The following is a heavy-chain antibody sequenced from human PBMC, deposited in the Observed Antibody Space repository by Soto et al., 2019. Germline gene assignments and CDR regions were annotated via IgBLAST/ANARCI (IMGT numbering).Heavy chain of an antibody. V-gene: IGHV3-23*01. Sequence: EVQLLASGGGLVQPGGSLRLSCIASGFTFRTAAMTWVRQAPGQGLEWVASISDNGGSRGGTYYADSVKGRVTISRDNPKDTLFPQMDSVRGADTAIYYCASAKAVLGAALGVWGQGTEVTVSS. D-gene: IGHD6-19*01. J-gene: IGHJ3*01. CDR3: ASAKAVLGAALGV. CDR2: ISDNGGSRGGT. CDR1: GFTFRTAA.